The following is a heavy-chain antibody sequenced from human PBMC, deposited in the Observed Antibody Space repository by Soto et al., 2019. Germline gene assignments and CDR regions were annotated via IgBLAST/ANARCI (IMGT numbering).Heavy chain of an antibody. V-gene: IGHV1-69*13. D-gene: IGHD3-10*01. J-gene: IGHJ6*02. CDR2: IIPIFGTA. CDR1: GGTFSSYA. CDR3: ASGVPHDYYCGMDV. Sequence: SVKVSCKASGGTFSSYAISWVRQAPGQGLEWMGGIIPIFGTANYAQKFQGRVTITADESTSTAYMELSSLRSEDTAVYYCASGVPHDYYCGMDVWGQGTTVTVSS.